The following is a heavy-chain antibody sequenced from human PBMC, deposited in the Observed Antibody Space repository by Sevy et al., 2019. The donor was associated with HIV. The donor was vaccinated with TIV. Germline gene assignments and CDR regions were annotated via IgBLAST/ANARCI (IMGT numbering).Heavy chain of an antibody. V-gene: IGHV3-30-3*01. CDR2: ISYSGTNK. CDR1: GFTFTLYA. Sequence: GGSLRLSCAASGFTFTLYAIHWVRQAPGKGLEWVAIISYSGTNKYYADSVKGRFTISRDDSKNPAYLQMNNLRTDDTAVYDCARVAVEYCTDDCYHRFDYWGQGTQVTVSS. D-gene: IGHD2-21*02. J-gene: IGHJ4*02. CDR3: ARVAVEYCTDDCYHRFDY.